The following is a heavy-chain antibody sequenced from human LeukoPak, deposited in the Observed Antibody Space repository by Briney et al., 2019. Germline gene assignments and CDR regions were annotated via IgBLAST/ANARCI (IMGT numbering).Heavy chain of an antibody. D-gene: IGHD3-16*02. J-gene: IGHJ4*02. CDR2: IYHSGST. CDR1: GGSISSGGYS. V-gene: IGHV4-30-2*01. Sequence: SETLSLTCAVSGGSISSGGYSWSWIRQPPGKGLEWIGYIYHSGSTYYNPSLKSRVTISVDTSKNQFSLKLSSVTAADTAVYYCARAHPAPVWGSYRYMGIDYWGQGTLVTVSS. CDR3: ARAHPAPVWGSYRYMGIDY.